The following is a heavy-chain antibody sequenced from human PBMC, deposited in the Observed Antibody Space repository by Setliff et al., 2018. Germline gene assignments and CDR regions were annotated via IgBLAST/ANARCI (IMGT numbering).Heavy chain of an antibody. CDR3: ARGFSKFYYYYYYYMDV. J-gene: IGHJ6*03. CDR2: ISAYNGNT. CDR1: GYTFNRYG. D-gene: IGHD3-3*01. V-gene: IGHV1-18*01. Sequence: GASVKVSCKASGYTFNRYGISWVRQAPGQGLEWMGWISAYNGNTNYAQKLQGRVTMTTDTSTSTAYMELRSLRSDDTAVYYCARGFSKFYYYYYYYMDVWGKGTTVTVSS.